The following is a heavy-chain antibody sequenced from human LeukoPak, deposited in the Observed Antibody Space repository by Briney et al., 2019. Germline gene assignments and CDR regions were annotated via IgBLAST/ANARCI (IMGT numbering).Heavy chain of an antibody. CDR3: TRVQAGRSGLMDV. Sequence: PGGSLRLSCAASGFTLSNYWMHWVRQAPGYGLVWVSRVDPDGTTTNYADSVTGRFTTSRDNAKNTLYLQMNSLRAEDTALYYCTRVQAGRSGLMDVWGRGTTVTVSS. D-gene: IGHD2-8*02. CDR2: VDPDGTTT. V-gene: IGHV3-74*01. CDR1: GFTLSNYW. J-gene: IGHJ6*02.